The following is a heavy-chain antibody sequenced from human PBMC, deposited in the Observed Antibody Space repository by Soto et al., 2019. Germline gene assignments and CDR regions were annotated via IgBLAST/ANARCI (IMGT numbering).Heavy chain of an antibody. J-gene: IGHJ6*02. CDR3: ARVIRYYDILTGYSSSYGMDV. Sequence: EVQLVESGGGLVQPGGSLRLSCAASGFTFSSYSMNWVRQAPGKGLEWVSYIGRSSSTIYYAASVKGRFTISRDNAKNSLYLQMNSLRAEDTAVYYCARVIRYYDILTGYSSSYGMDVWGQGTTVTVSS. CDR1: GFTFSSYS. D-gene: IGHD3-9*01. V-gene: IGHV3-48*01. CDR2: IGRSSSTI.